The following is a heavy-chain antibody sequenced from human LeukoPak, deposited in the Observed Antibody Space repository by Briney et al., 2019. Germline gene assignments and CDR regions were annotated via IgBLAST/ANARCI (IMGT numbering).Heavy chain of an antibody. J-gene: IGHJ4*02. V-gene: IGHV3-30*03. CDR3: ASASARPRPSHFDY. D-gene: IGHD6-6*01. CDR2: ISYDRSNK. Sequence: GGSLRLSCAASGFTFSSYGMHWVRQAPGKGLEWVAIISYDRSNKYYSDSVKGRFTISRDNSKNTLYLQMNSLRADDTAVYYCASASARPRPSHFDYWGQGTLVTVSS. CDR1: GFTFSSYG.